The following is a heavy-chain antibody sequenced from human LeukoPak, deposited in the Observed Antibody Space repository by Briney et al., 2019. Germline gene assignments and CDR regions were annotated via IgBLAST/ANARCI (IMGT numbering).Heavy chain of an antibody. CDR2: VSGYNGNT. D-gene: IGHD7-27*01. Sequence: ASVKVSCKAAGYSFISYGFSWVRQAPGQGLEWMGWVSGYNGNTNYAQKFQDRVTMTTDTSTKTAYMELKSLTSDDTAVYYCARDSFLIGDRLPLDTWGQGTPISVAS. CDR3: ARDSFLIGDRLPLDT. V-gene: IGHV1-18*01. J-gene: IGHJ5*02. CDR1: GYSFISYG.